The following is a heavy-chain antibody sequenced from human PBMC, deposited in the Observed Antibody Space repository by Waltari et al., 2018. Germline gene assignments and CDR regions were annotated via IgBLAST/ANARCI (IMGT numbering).Heavy chain of an antibody. Sequence: EVQLVESGGGLVQPGGSLGLSCAASGFAFSCYWMTWGRQAPGKGLEWVANINFDGSEQYYLDSVRGRFTISRDNARNSLYLQMDSLIADDAGVYYCARGSSYYVRFWEDWGQGTLVTVSS. CDR1: GFAFSCYW. CDR2: INFDGSEQ. CDR3: ARGSSYYVRFWED. V-gene: IGHV3-7*03. D-gene: IGHD3-10*01. J-gene: IGHJ4*02.